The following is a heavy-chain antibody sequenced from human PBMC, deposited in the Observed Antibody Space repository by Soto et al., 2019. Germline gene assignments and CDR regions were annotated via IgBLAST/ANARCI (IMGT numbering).Heavy chain of an antibody. J-gene: IGHJ5*02. D-gene: IGHD3-10*01. CDR2: TYYSGRT. CDR1: GGSISGSTYY. CDR3: ARHGSGSQYPSDP. Sequence: SETLSLTCTVSGGSISGSTYYWGWIRQPPGKGLEYIGSTYYSGRTYYNPSLKSRVTVSVDTSKNQFSLNLNSVTAADTAVYYCARHGSGSQYPSDPWRQGTLVTVSS. V-gene: IGHV4-39*01.